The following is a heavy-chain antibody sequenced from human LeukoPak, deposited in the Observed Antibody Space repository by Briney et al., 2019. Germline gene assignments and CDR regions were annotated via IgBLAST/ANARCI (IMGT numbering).Heavy chain of an antibody. V-gene: IGHV3-30*04. D-gene: IGHD3-3*01. CDR2: ISYDGSNK. CDR3: ARDNDYYFDY. Sequence: GRSLRLSCAASGFTFSSYAMHWVRQAPGKGLEWVAVISYDGSNKYYADSVKGRFTISRDNSKSTLYLQMNSLRAEDTAVYYCARDNDYYFDYWGQGTLVTVSS. J-gene: IGHJ4*02. CDR1: GFTFSSYA.